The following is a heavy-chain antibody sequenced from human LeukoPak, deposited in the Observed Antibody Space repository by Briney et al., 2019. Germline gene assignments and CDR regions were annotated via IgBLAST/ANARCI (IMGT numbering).Heavy chain of an antibody. Sequence: GGSLRLSCAASGFIFKKYWMNWVRQVPGKGLECLANIKEDGNETYYADSVKGRFTISRDNAKNSLYLQMNSLRAEDMALYYCAKDNGLELLGYFDYWGQGTLVTVSS. J-gene: IGHJ4*02. D-gene: IGHD1-26*01. CDR1: GFIFKKYW. CDR2: IKEDGNET. V-gene: IGHV3-7*03. CDR3: AKDNGLELLGYFDY.